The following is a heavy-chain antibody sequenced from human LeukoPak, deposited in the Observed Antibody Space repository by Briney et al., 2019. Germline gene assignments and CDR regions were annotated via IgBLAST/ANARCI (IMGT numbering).Heavy chain of an antibody. CDR3: ARRLYCSGSSCYFDY. D-gene: IGHD2-15*01. CDR2: IYYSGST. Sequence: SETLSLTCTVSGGSISSGDYYWSWIRPPPGKGLEWIGYIYYSGSTYYNPSLKSRVTISVDTSKNQFSLKLSSVTAADTAVYYCARRLYCSGSSCYFDYWGQGTLVTVSS. J-gene: IGHJ4*02. V-gene: IGHV4-30-4*01. CDR1: GGSISSGDYY.